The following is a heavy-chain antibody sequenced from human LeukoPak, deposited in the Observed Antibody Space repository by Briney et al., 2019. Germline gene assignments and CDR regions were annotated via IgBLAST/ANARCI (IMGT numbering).Heavy chain of an antibody. J-gene: IGHJ5*02. Sequence: PSETLSLTCTVSGGSISSGDYYWSWIRQPPGKGLEWIGYIYYSGSTYYNPSLKSRVTISVDTSKNQFSLKLSSVTAADTAVYYCARGGLNTIFGVVVIPHWFDPWGQGTLVTASS. D-gene: IGHD3-3*01. V-gene: IGHV4-30-4*08. CDR1: GGSISSGDYY. CDR2: IYYSGST. CDR3: ARGGLNTIFGVVVIPHWFDP.